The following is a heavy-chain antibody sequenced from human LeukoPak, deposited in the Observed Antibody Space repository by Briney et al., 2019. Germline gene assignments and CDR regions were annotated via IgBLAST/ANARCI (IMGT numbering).Heavy chain of an antibody. J-gene: IGHJ4*02. CDR1: GGSFSGYY. Sequence: SETLSLTCAVYGGSFSGYYWSWIRQPPGKGLEWIGEINHSGSTNYNPSLKSRVTISVDTSKNQFSLKLSSVTAADTAVYYCAISFADIVVVPAAPPAFDYWGQGTLVTVSS. CDR2: INHSGST. D-gene: IGHD2-2*01. V-gene: IGHV4-34*01. CDR3: AISFADIVVVPAAPPAFDY.